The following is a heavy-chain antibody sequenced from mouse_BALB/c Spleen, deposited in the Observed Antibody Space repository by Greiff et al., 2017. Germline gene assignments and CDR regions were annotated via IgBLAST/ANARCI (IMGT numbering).Heavy chain of an antibody. D-gene: IGHD1-1*01. J-gene: IGHJ3*01. Sequence: QVQLQQSGAELARPGASVKLSCKASGYTFTSYWMQWVKQRPGQGLEWIGAIYPGDGDTRYTQKFKGKATLTADKSSSTAYMQLSSLASEDSAVYYCARGDGNTWFAYWGQGTLVTVSA. CDR2: IYPGDGDT. CDR1: GYTFTSYW. CDR3: ARGDGNTWFAY. V-gene: IGHV1-87*01.